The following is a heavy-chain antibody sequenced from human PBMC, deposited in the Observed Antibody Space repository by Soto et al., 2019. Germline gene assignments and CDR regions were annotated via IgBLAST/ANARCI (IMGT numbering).Heavy chain of an antibody. CDR1: GGSFSGYY. Sequence: QVQLQQWGAGLLKPSETLSLTCAVYGGSFSGYYWTWIRQAPGKGLEWIGEINHCGGTNYNSSLKSRVAISLDTTKNQFSLIVDSVTAADTAVYYCARDRQYYQFWSGCQNEGPCAMDVWGQGTSVTVSS. J-gene: IGHJ6*02. D-gene: IGHD3-3*02. CDR2: INHCGGT. V-gene: IGHV4-34*02. CDR3: ARDRQYYQFWSGCQNEGPCAMDV.